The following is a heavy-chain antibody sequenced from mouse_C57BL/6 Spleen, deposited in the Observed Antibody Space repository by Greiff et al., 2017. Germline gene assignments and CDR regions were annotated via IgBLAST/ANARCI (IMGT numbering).Heavy chain of an antibody. D-gene: IGHD2-1*01. CDR2: ISSGSSTI. Sequence: EVQLVESGGGLVKPGGSLKLSCAASGFTFSDYGMHWVRQAPEKGLEWVAYISSGSSTIYYADTVKGRFTISRDNAKNTLFLQMTSLRSEDTAMYYCARPHYGNYVWYFDVWGTGTTVTVSS. V-gene: IGHV5-17*01. CDR3: ARPHYGNYVWYFDV. CDR1: GFTFSDYG. J-gene: IGHJ1*03.